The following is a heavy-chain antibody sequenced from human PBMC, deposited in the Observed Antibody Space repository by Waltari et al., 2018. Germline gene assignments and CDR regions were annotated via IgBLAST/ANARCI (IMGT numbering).Heavy chain of an antibody. V-gene: IGHV1-24*01. D-gene: IGHD3-10*02. CDR2: FDAEDDET. Sequence: QVQLVQSGAEVKKPGASVKVSCKVSGYTLTELSMHWVRQAPGKGLEWMGGFDAEDDETNYAQKFQGRVTMTGDTYRDTAYMELSSLRSEDTAVYYCATVFGHEGDGIHWGQGTLVTVSS. J-gene: IGHJ4*02. CDR3: ATVFGHEGDGIH. CDR1: GYTLTELS.